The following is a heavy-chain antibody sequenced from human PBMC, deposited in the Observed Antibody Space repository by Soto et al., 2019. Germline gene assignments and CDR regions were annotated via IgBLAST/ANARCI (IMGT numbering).Heavy chain of an antibody. J-gene: IGHJ3*02. Sequence: QVQLVQSGAEVKKPGASVKVSCKASGYTFTSYGFSWVRQAPGQGLEWMGWISAYNGNTNYAQKLQGRVTMTTDTSTSTAYMELRSLRSDDTAVYYCARSLGITIFGVVSGAFDIWGQGTMVTVSS. CDR3: ARSLGITIFGVVSGAFDI. CDR1: GYTFTSYG. D-gene: IGHD3-3*01. V-gene: IGHV1-18*01. CDR2: ISAYNGNT.